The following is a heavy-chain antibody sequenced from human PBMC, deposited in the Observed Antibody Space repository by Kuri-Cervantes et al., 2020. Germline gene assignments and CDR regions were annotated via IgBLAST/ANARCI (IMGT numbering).Heavy chain of an antibody. D-gene: IGHD2/OR15-2a*01. V-gene: IGHV3-30-3*01. CDR3: ATATFYDTADYPLQH. CDR2: MSYDGTNK. Sequence: LSLTCAASGFTFSYHAMHWVRQAPGKGLEWVVVMSYDGTNKYYADSVKGRFTISRDNSKSTLYLQMNSLRPEDAAVYFCATATFYDTADYPLQHWGQGTLVTVSS. J-gene: IGHJ1*01. CDR1: GFTFSYHA.